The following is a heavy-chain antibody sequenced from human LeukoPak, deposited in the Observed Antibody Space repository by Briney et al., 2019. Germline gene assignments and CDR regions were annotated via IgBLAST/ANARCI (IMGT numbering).Heavy chain of an antibody. D-gene: IGHD2-2*01. CDR1: GYTFTSYY. Sequence: ASVKVSCKASGYTFTSYYMHWVRQAPGQGLEWMGIINPSGGSTSYAQKFQGRVTMTRDTSTSTVYMELSSLRSGDTAVYYCARGDIVVVPAAMNWFDPWGQGTLVTVSS. J-gene: IGHJ5*02. V-gene: IGHV1-46*01. CDR2: INPSGGST. CDR3: ARGDIVVVPAAMNWFDP.